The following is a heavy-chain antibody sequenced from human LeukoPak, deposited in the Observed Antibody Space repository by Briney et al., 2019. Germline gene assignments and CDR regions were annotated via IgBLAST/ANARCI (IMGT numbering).Heavy chain of an antibody. V-gene: IGHV1-2*02. Sequence: ASVKVSCKASGYTFTGYYMHWVRQAHGQGLEWMGSINPNSGGTNYAQKFQGRVTVTRDTSISTAYMELSRLRSDDTAVYYCASSAYLSCSSTSCYVSYFDYWGQGTLVTVSS. CDR1: GYTFTGYY. D-gene: IGHD2-2*01. CDR2: INPNSGGT. CDR3: ASSAYLSCSSTSCYVSYFDY. J-gene: IGHJ4*02.